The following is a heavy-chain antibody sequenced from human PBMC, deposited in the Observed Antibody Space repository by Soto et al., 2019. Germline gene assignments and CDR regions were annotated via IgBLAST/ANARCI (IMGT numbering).Heavy chain of an antibody. CDR3: ARQPVYGDYDLWGWYFDY. CDR1: GGSISSSSYY. CDR2: IYYSGST. D-gene: IGHD4-17*01. Sequence: QLQLQESGPGLVKPSETLSLTCTVSGGSISSSSYYWGWIRQPPGKGLEWIGSIYYSGSTYYNPSLKSRVTKSVDTSKNHLSLKLSSVTDADTAVYYCARQPVYGDYDLWGWYFDYWGQGTLVTVSS. V-gene: IGHV4-39*01. J-gene: IGHJ4*02.